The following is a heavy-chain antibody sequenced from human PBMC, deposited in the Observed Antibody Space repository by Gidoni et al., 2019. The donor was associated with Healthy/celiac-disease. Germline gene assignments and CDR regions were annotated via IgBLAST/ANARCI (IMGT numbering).Heavy chain of an antibody. CDR1: GVTFSSYW. CDR2: MTRDGSST. CDR3: ARMGAGSGSYDIGKDY. Sequence: EVQLVESGGGLVQPGGSLRLSCASSGVTFSSYWMHWFRQAPGKGLVWVSRMTRDGSSTSYADSVKGRFTISRDNAKNTLYLQMNSLRAEDTAVYYCARMGAGSGSYDIGKDYWGQGTLVTVSS. D-gene: IGHD3-10*01. V-gene: IGHV3-74*01. J-gene: IGHJ4*02.